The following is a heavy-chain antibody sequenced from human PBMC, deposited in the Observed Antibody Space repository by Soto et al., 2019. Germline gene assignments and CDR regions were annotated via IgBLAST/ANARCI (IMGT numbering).Heavy chain of an antibody. CDR2: FSSSSSYI. CDR3: AKERSSTSPVSGMDV. CDR1: GFTFSSYS. D-gene: IGHD2-2*01. Sequence: GGSLRLSCAASGFTFSSYSMNWVRQAPGKGLEWVSSFSSSSSYIYYADSVKGRFTISRDNAKNSLYLQMNSLRAEDTAVYYCAKERSSTSPVSGMDVWGKGTTVTVSS. V-gene: IGHV3-21*01. J-gene: IGHJ6*03.